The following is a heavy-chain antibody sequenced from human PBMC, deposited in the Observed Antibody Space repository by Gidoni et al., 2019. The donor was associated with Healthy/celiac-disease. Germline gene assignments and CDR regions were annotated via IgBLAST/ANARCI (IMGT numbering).Heavy chain of an antibody. CDR2: ISWNSGSI. D-gene: IGHD6-13*01. CDR3: AKEGYSMAFDI. Sequence: EVQLVESGGGLVQPGRSLRLPCHASGFTFDAYAMHWVRQPPGQGLGWVSGISWNSGSIGYADSVKGRFTISRDNAKNSLYLQMNSLRAEDTALYYCAKEGYSMAFDIWGQGTMVTVSS. CDR1: GFTFDAYA. V-gene: IGHV3-9*01. J-gene: IGHJ3*02.